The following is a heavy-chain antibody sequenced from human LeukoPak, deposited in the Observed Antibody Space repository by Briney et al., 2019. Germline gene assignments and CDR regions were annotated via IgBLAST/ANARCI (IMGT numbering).Heavy chain of an antibody. CDR1: GDSVSSNSAA. CDR3: ARAGSSSGWYGNWFDP. Sequence: SQTLSLTCAISGDSVSSNSAAWNWIRQSPSRGLEWLGRTYYRSKWYYDYAVSMKSRITINPDTSKNQFSLQLNSVTPEDTAVYYCARAGSSSGWYGNWFDPWGQGTLVTVSS. J-gene: IGHJ5*02. D-gene: IGHD6-19*01. V-gene: IGHV6-1*01. CDR2: TYYRSKWYY.